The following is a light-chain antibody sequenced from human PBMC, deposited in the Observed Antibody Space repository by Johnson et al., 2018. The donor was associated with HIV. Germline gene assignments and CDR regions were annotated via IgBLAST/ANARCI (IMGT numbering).Light chain of an antibody. V-gene: IGLV1-51*02. J-gene: IGLJ1*01. CDR2: ENN. Sequence: QSVLTQPPSVSAAPGQKVTISCSGSSSNIGNNYVSWYQQLPGTAPKLLIYENNKRPSGIPDRFYGSKSGTSATLGITGLKTGDEADYYCGTWDTGLSAPYVFGTGTKVTVL. CDR1: SSNIGNNY. CDR3: GTWDTGLSAPYV.